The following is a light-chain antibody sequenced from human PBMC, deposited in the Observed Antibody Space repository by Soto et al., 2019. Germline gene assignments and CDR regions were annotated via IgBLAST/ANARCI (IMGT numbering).Light chain of an antibody. V-gene: IGKV3-11*01. Sequence: EIVLTQSPATLSLSPGERATLSCRASQSVRTYLAWFQQKPGQPPRLLIYDASNRATGIPARFSGSGSGTDFTLTISSLEPEDFAVYYCQQYNNWPRTFGQGTKVEIK. CDR2: DAS. CDR1: QSVRTY. J-gene: IGKJ1*01. CDR3: QQYNNWPRT.